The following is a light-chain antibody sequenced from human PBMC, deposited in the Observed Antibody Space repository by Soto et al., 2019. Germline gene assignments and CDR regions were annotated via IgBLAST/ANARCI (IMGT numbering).Light chain of an antibody. CDR1: STNIGRDY. V-gene: IGLV1-47*02. Sequence: QSVLTQPPSASGTPGQRVTISCSGGSTNIGRDYVYWFQQLPGTAPKLLLYTNNQRPSGVPARFSGSKSGTSASLAISGLRSEDEADYCCAAWDDSLSAWVFGGGTKLTVL. J-gene: IGLJ3*02. CDR3: AAWDDSLSAWV. CDR2: TNN.